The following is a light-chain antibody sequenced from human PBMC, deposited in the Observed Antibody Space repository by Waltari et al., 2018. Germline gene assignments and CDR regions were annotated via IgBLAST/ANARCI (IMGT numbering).Light chain of an antibody. CDR3: QQYGGSPPFP. CDR1: QSVSSSY. J-gene: IGKJ3*01. Sequence: EIVLTQSPGTLSLSPGDRATLSCRASQSVSSSYLAWYQQKPGQAPRLLMYGVSYRAAGIPDRFRRHGFGTDFTLTIRRLGPEDFAVYYCQQYGGSPPFPFRPGTKVDI. V-gene: IGKV3-20*01. CDR2: GVS.